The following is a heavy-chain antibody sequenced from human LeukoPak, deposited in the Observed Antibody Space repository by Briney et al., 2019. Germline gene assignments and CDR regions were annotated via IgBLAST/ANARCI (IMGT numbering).Heavy chain of an antibody. J-gene: IGHJ6*02. V-gene: IGHV1-18*01. CDR1: GYTFTSYG. CDR3: ARGKQLTYYDFWSGYYGTDYYYYGMDV. D-gene: IGHD3-3*01. CDR2: ISAYNGNT. Sequence: ASVKVSCKASGYTFTSYGISWVRQAPGQGLEWMGWISAYNGNTNYAQKLQGRVTMTTDTSTSTAYMELRSLRSDDTAVYYCARGKQLTYYDFWSGYYGTDYYYYGMDVWGQGTTVTVSS.